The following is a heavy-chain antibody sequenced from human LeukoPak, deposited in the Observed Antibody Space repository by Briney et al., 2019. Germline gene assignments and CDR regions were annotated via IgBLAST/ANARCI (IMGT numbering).Heavy chain of an antibody. V-gene: IGHV3-21*04. CDR2: ISSSSSYK. D-gene: IGHD6-19*01. CDR3: EVGGYISGWDY. J-gene: IGHJ4*02. Sequence: GGSLRLSRVASGFTLRAFTIDSVRQSPGKGLEWVSSISSSSSYKYYSDSVKGRFTISRDNAKNSLYLQMSSLRGEDKAVYYCEVGGYISGWDYWGQGTLVTVSS. CDR1: GFTLRAFT.